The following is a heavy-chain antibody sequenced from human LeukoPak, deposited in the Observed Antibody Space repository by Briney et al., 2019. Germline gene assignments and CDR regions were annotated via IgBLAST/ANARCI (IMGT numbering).Heavy chain of an antibody. Sequence: GGSLRLSCAASGFTFSSHDMHWVRQAPGKGLEWVSAIGTAGDTYYPGSVKGRFTISRENAKNSLYLQMNSLRAGDTAVYYCARGAYYYGSASYHLNYFYYGMDAWGQGTTVIVSS. CDR2: IGTAGDT. D-gene: IGHD3-10*01. J-gene: IGHJ6*02. CDR1: GFTFSSHD. V-gene: IGHV3-13*01. CDR3: ARGAYYYGSASYHLNYFYYGMDA.